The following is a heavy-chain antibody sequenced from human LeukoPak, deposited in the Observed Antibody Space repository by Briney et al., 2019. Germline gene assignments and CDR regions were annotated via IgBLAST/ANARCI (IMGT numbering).Heavy chain of an antibody. Sequence: PGGSLRLSCAASGFTFSTYGLSWVRQAPGKGLEWVSGISGSGGSTYYADSVKGRFTISRDNSKNTLYLQMNSLRAEDTAVYYCAKGPYYPSSPPPPLDVWGKGTTVTVSS. J-gene: IGHJ6*04. V-gene: IGHV3-23*01. CDR1: GFTFSTYG. D-gene: IGHD3-22*01. CDR3: AKGPYYPSSPPPPLDV. CDR2: ISGSGGST.